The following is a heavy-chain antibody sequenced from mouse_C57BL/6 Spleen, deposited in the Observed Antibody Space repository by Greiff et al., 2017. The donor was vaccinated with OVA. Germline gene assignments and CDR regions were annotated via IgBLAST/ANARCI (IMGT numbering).Heavy chain of an antibody. CDR1: GFSFNTYA. CDR2: IRSKSNNYAT. V-gene: IGHV10-1*01. J-gene: IGHJ2*01. Sequence: EVKLVESGGGLVQPKGSLKLSCAASGFSFNTYAMNWVRQAPGKGLEWVARIRSKSNNYATYYADSVKDRFTISRDDSESMLYLQMNNLKTEDTAMYYCVSDYSNYFDYWGQGTTLTVSS. D-gene: IGHD2-5*01. CDR3: VSDYSNYFDY.